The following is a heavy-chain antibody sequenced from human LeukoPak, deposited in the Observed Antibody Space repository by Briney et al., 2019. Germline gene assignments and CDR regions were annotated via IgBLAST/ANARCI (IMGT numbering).Heavy chain of an antibody. CDR1: GCTFSSYG. CDR3: AKDFSGYDYNMYAFDI. Sequence: PGGSLRLSCAASGCTFSSYGMHWVRQAPGKGLEGVAVISYDGSNKYYADSVKGRFTISRDNSKNTLYLQMNSLRAEDTAVYYCAKDFSGYDYNMYAFDIWGQGKLVTVSS. D-gene: IGHD5-12*01. V-gene: IGHV3-30*18. J-gene: IGHJ3*02. CDR2: ISYDGSNK.